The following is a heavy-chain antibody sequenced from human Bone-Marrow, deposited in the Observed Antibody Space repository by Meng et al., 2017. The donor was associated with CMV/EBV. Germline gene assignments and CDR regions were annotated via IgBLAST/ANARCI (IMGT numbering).Heavy chain of an antibody. CDR1: GFTFDDYA. J-gene: IGHJ3*02. Sequence: SLRLSCAASGFTFDDYAMHWVRQAPGKGLEWVSGISWNSGSIGYADSVKGRFTISRDNAKNSLYLQMNSLRAEDTAVYYCAKDLYYYDSSGYYYEPLAFDIWGQGTMVTVSS. V-gene: IGHV3-9*01. CDR2: ISWNSGSI. D-gene: IGHD3-22*01. CDR3: AKDLYYYDSSGYYYEPLAFDI.